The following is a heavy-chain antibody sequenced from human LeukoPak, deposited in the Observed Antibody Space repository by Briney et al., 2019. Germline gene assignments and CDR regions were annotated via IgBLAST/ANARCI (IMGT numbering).Heavy chain of an antibody. Sequence: GGSLRLSCAASGFTFSDYYMSWIRQAPGKGLEWVSYISSSGSAIYYADSVQGRFTISRDNAKNSLYLQVNSLRAEDTAVYYCARERSSYFDYWGQGTLVTVSS. CDR2: ISSSGSAI. D-gene: IGHD6-19*01. CDR1: GFTFSDYY. V-gene: IGHV3-11*01. CDR3: ARERSSYFDY. J-gene: IGHJ4*02.